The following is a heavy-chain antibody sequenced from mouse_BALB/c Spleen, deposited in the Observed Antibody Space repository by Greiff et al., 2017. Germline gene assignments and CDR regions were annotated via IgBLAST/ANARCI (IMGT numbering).Heavy chain of an antibody. J-gene: IGHJ2*01. D-gene: IGHD2-12*01. CDR1: GFTFSSYG. V-gene: IGHV5-6*01. Sequence: EVKLMESGGDLVKPGGSLKLSCAASGFTFSSYGMPWVRQTPDKRLEWVATISSGGSSIYYPDSVKGRFTISRDNAKNTLYLQMSSLKSEDTAMYYCTHKGASYEGYYFDDWGEGTTVTVSS. CDR2: ISSGGSSI. CDR3: THKGASYEGYYFDD.